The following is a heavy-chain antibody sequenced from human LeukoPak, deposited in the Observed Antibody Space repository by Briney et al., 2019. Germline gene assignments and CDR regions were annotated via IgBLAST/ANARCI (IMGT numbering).Heavy chain of an antibody. CDR2: INHSGST. V-gene: IGHV4-34*01. J-gene: IGHJ3*02. D-gene: IGHD3-3*01. CDR3: ARKAPSFGVVKGAFDI. CDR1: GGSFSGYY. Sequence: SETLSLTCAVYGGSFSGYYWSWIRQPPGKGLEWIGEINHSGSTNYNPSLKSRVTISVDTSKNQFSLKLSSVTAADTAVYYCARKAPSFGVVKGAFDIWGQGTMVTVSS.